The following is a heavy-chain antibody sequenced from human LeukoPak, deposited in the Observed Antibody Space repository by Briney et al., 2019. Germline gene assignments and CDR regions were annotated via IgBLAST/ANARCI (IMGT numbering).Heavy chain of an antibody. CDR1: GGSFSGYY. Sequence: PSETLSLTCAVYGGSFSGYYWSWIRQPPGKGLEWIGEINHSGSTNYNPSLKSRVTISVDTSKNQFSLKLSSVTAADTAVYYCARRHISAILAPAWGQGILVTVSS. V-gene: IGHV4-34*01. J-gene: IGHJ4*02. CDR3: ARRHISAILAPA. D-gene: IGHD2-2*02. CDR2: INHSGST.